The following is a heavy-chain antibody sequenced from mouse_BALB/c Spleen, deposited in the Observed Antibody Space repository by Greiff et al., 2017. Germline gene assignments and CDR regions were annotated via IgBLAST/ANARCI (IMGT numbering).Heavy chain of an antibody. Sequence: VQLQQSGAELAKPGASVKMSCKASGYTFTSYWMHWVKQRPGQGLEWIGYINPSTGYTEYNQKFKDKATLTADKSSSTAYMQLSSLTSEDSAVYYCAREGDLPYFDYWGQGTTLTVSS. CDR3: AREGDLPYFDY. CDR1: GYTFTSYW. D-gene: IGHD3-3*01. V-gene: IGHV1-7*01. J-gene: IGHJ2*01. CDR2: INPSTGYT.